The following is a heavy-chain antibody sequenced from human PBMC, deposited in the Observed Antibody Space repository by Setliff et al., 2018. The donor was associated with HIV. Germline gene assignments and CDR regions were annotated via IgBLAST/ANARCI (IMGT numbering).Heavy chain of an antibody. CDR3: ARQLSNSLES. Sequence: ASVKVSCKASGYTFTSYGISWVRQAPGQGLEWMGWISAYNGNTNYAQKLQGRVTMTTDTSTSTAYMQLSGLRPDDTAVYYCARQLSNSLESWGQGSLVTVSS. D-gene: IGHD3-3*01. CDR2: ISAYNGNT. CDR1: GYTFTSYG. J-gene: IGHJ5*02. V-gene: IGHV1-18*01.